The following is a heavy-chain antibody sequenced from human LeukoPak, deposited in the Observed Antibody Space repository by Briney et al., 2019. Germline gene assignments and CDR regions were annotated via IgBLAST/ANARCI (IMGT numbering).Heavy chain of an antibody. CDR2: ISGSGGST. V-gene: IGHV3-23*01. D-gene: IGHD1-26*01. J-gene: IGHJ4*02. Sequence: GGSLRLSCAASGFTFSSYAMSWVRQAPGKGLEWVSAISGSGGSTYYAAPVKGRFTISRDNSKNTLYLQMNSLRAEDTAVYYCAKDEGLVGATTFDYWGQGTLVTVSS. CDR1: GFTFSSYA. CDR3: AKDEGLVGATTFDY.